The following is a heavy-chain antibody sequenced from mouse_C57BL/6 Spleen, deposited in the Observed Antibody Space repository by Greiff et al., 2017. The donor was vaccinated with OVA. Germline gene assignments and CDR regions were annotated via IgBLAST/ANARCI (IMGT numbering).Heavy chain of an antibody. Sequence: QVQLKQSGAELVRPGASVTLSCKASGYTFTDYEMHWVKQTPVHGLEWIGAIDPETGGTAYNQKFKGKAILTADKSSSTAYMELRSLTSEDSAVYYCTRATVVAPFDDWGQGTTLTVSS. J-gene: IGHJ2*01. CDR3: TRATVVAPFDD. V-gene: IGHV1-15*01. CDR2: IDPETGGT. D-gene: IGHD1-1*01. CDR1: GYTFTDYE.